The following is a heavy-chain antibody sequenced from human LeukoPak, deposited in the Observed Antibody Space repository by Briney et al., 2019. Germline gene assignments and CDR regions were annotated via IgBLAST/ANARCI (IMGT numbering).Heavy chain of an antibody. CDR3: ARGRPHGNDY. J-gene: IGHJ4*02. CDR1: GFAFSSYW. D-gene: IGHD4-23*01. CDR2: IASDGSST. V-gene: IGHV3-74*01. Sequence: GGSLRLSCAASGFAFSSYWMNWVRQAPGKGLVWVSRIASDGSSTTYADSVKGRFSISRDNAKNTLYLQMNSLRVEDTAVYYCARGRPHGNDYWGQGTLVTVSS.